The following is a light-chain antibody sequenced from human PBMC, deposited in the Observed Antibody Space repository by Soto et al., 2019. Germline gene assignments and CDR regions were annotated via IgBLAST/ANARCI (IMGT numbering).Light chain of an antibody. J-gene: IGKJ2*01. Sequence: EIVMTQSPGTLSVSSGERATLSCRASQSVSSNLAWFQQKPGQAPRLLIYGASTRAPGIPARFSGSGSGTVFTLTISSLQSEDFAVYYCQQYNNWPPYPFGQGTKLEIK. CDR3: QQYNNWPPYP. CDR1: QSVSSN. CDR2: GAS. V-gene: IGKV3-15*01.